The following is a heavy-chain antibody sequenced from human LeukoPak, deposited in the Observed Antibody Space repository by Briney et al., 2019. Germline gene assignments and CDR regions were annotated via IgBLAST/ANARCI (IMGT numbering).Heavy chain of an antibody. V-gene: IGHV4-59*05. J-gene: IGHJ4*02. CDR1: GGSISSYY. D-gene: IGHD3-10*01. CDR2: IYYSGST. CDR3: ARQGRYYGSGSYRYFDY. Sequence: SETLSLTCTVSGGSISSYYWSWIRQPPGKGLEWIGSIYYSGSTYYNPSLKSRVTISVDTSKNQFSLKLSSVTAADTAVYYCARQGRYYGSGSYRYFDYWGQGTLVTVSS.